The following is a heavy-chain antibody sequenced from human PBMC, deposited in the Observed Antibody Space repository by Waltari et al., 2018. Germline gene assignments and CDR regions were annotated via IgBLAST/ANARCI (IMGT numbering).Heavy chain of an antibody. CDR3: ARELIWPGELGPFDL. CDR1: CYSFPSSW. D-gene: IGHD1-26*01. CDR2: IFPRDSDT. Sequence: EVQLLQSGTQVKKPGASLTISCKASCYSFPSSWIGWVRQMPGKGMEWMGIIFPRDSDTRYTPSSQGRVTISADKSTGTAYLQFSSLTASDTAMYFCARELIWPGELGPFDLWGQGTFVSVSS. V-gene: IGHV5-51*01. J-gene: IGHJ3*01.